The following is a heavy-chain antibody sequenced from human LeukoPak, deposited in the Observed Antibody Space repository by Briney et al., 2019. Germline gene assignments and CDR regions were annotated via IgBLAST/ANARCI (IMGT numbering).Heavy chain of an antibody. CDR1: GGSISSGDYY. J-gene: IGHJ5*02. V-gene: IGHV4-39*01. Sequence: SQTLSLTCTVSGGSISSGDYYWGWIRQPPGKGLEWIGSIYYSGSTYYNPSLKSRVTISVDTSKNQFSLKLSSVTAADTAVYYCARQTAMGRYNWFDPWGQGTLVTVSS. CDR3: ARQTAMGRYNWFDP. D-gene: IGHD5-18*01. CDR2: IYYSGST.